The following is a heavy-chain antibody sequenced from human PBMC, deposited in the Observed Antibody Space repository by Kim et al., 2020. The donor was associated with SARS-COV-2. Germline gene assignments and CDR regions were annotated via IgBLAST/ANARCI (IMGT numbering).Heavy chain of an antibody. D-gene: IGHD6-13*01. CDR1: GFTFSDYY. CDR3: ARDAPYSNYYYGMDV. CDR2: ISSSGSTI. V-gene: IGHV3-11*01. J-gene: IGHJ6*02. Sequence: GGSLRLSCAASGFTFSDYYMSWIRQAPGKGLEWVSYISSSGSTIYYADSVKGRFTISRDNAKNSLYLQMNSLRAEDTAVYYCARDAPYSNYYYGMDVWGQGTTVTVSS.